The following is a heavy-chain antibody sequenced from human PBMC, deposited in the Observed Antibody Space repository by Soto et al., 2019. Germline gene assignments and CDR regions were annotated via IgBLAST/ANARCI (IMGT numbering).Heavy chain of an antibody. V-gene: IGHV3-30*18. Sequence: QVQLVESGGGVVQPGRSLRLSCAASGFTFSSYGMHWVRQAPGKGLEWVAVISYDGSNKYYADSVKGRFTISRDNSKNTLYLQMNSLRAEETAVYYCAKDRGGAYCSGGSCYFFDSWGQGTLVTVSS. CDR3: AKDRGGAYCSGGSCYFFDS. D-gene: IGHD2-15*01. CDR1: GFTFSSYG. J-gene: IGHJ4*02. CDR2: ISYDGSNK.